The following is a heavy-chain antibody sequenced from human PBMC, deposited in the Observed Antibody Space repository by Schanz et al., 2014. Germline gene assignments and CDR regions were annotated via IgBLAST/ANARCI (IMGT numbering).Heavy chain of an antibody. D-gene: IGHD3-22*01. Sequence: DVHLLESGGGLVQPGGSLRLSCAASEFTFSTDAMSWVRQAPGKGLEWLSVISGSGGSTYYADSVKGRFTISRDNSKNTLYLQMNSLRAEDTAVYYCAKDRSWDYDSSGYFDYWGQGTLVTVSA. CDR2: ISGSGGST. V-gene: IGHV3-23*01. CDR3: AKDRSWDYDSSGYFDY. J-gene: IGHJ4*02. CDR1: EFTFSTDA.